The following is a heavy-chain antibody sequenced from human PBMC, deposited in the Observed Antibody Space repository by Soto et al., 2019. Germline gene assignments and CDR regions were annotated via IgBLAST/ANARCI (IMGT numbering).Heavy chain of an antibody. CDR1: GFTFGDYA. V-gene: IGHV3-49*03. Sequence: QPGGSLRLSCTASGFTFGDYAMSWFRQAPGKGLEWVGFIRSKAYGGTTEYAASVKGRFTISRDDSKGIAYLQMNSLKTEDTAVYYCTRGSGGIRYFDWLFTPYYFDYWGQGTLVTVSS. CDR3: TRGSGGIRYFDWLFTPYYFDY. CDR2: IRSKAYGGTT. J-gene: IGHJ4*02. D-gene: IGHD3-9*01.